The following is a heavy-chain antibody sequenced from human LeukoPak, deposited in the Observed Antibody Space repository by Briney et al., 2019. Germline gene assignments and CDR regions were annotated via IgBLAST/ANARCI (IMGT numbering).Heavy chain of an antibody. V-gene: IGHV1-18*01. J-gene: IGHJ4*02. Sequence: ASVKVSCKASGYTFSSYVISWLRQSPGQGLEWLGYISAYNGNTNYAQKVQGRITMTTDTSTSTAYMEMRSLRSDDTAVYYCARGIYGSGSYEYYFDCWGQGTLVTVSS. CDR1: GYTFSSYV. CDR2: ISAYNGNT. D-gene: IGHD3-10*01. CDR3: ARGIYGSGSYEYYFDC.